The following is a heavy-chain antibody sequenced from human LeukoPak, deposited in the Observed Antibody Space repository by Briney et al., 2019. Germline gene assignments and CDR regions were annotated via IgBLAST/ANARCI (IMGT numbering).Heavy chain of an antibody. CDR1: GGSISSGGYY. V-gene: IGHV4-31*03. CDR3: ATERTGYDFIF. J-gene: IGHJ4*02. Sequence: SQTLSPTCTVSGGSISSGGYYWSWSRQHPGKGLEWIGYIYYSGSTYYNPSLKSRVTISVDTSKNQFSLKLSSVTAADTAVYYCATERTGYDFIFWGQGTLVTVSS. D-gene: IGHD5-12*01. CDR2: IYYSGST.